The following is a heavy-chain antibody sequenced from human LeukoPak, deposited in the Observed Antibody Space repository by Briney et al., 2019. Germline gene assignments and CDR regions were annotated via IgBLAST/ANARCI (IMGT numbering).Heavy chain of an antibody. CDR3: ARGTWGATIFGLVAPDY. V-gene: IGHV3-48*02. CDR1: GFTFSSYS. D-gene: IGHD3-3*01. Sequence: GGSLRLSCAASGFTFSSYSMNWVRQAPGKGLEWVSYISSSSSTIYYADSVKGRFTISRDNAKNSLYLQMNSLRDEDTAVYYCARGTWGATIFGLVAPDYWGQGTLVTVSS. J-gene: IGHJ4*02. CDR2: ISSSSSTI.